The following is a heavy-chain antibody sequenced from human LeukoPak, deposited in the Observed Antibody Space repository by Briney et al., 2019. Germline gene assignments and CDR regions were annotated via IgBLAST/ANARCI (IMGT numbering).Heavy chain of an antibody. Sequence: GGSLRLSCAASGFTFNTYAMNWLRQAPGKGLEWVSAISGSGGTTYYADSVKGRFTISRDNSKNTLYLQMNSLRAEDTAVYYCAKVAGRRYYYDSSGYYQFDYWGQGTLVTVSS. V-gene: IGHV3-23*01. CDR2: ISGSGGTT. J-gene: IGHJ4*02. D-gene: IGHD3-22*01. CDR3: AKVAGRRYYYDSSGYYQFDY. CDR1: GFTFNTYA.